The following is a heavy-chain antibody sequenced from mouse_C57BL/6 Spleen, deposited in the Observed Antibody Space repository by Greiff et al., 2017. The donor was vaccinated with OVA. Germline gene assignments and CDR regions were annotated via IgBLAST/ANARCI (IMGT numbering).Heavy chain of an antibody. Sequence: QVQLQQPGTELVKPGASVKLSCKASGYTFTSYWMHWVKQRPGQGLEWIGNINPSNGGTNYNEKFKSKATLTVDKSSSTAYMQLSSLTSEDSAVYYCARGDYYGSPHYYDYDWFAYWGQGTLVTVSA. J-gene: IGHJ3*01. CDR2: INPSNGGT. V-gene: IGHV1-53*01. CDR1: GYTFTSYW. D-gene: IGHD2-4*01. CDR3: ARGDYYGSPHYYDYDWFAY.